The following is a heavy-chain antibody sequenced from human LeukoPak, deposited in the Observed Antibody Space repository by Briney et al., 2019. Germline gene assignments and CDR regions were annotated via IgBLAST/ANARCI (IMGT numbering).Heavy chain of an antibody. D-gene: IGHD4-17*01. V-gene: IGHV4-31*03. CDR3: ARRRGSHYGDRLSIYYSDY. CDR2: IYYSETT. Sequence: SETLSLTCTVSGGAISSGGYYWTWIRQHPGKGLEWIGYIYYSETTYYNPSLKSRVTISVDTSKNQFSLKLGSVTAADTAVYYCARRRGSHYGDRLSIYYSDYWGQGTLVTVSS. J-gene: IGHJ4*02. CDR1: GGAISSGGYY.